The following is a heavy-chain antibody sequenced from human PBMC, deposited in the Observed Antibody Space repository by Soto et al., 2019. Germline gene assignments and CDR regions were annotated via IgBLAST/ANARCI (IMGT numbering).Heavy chain of an antibody. CDR2: INHIGST. CDR1: VGYFSGYY. J-gene: IGHJ4*02. Sequence: SERLSLTSAVYVGYFSGYYWSWDRQPPGEWLEWVGEINHIGSTNYNPSLKSRATISVDTSKKQFSLKLSSVTAADTAVYYCGRAYYDILTGYYNHRSCLDYWGPGTQVTVSS. CDR3: GRAYYDILTGYYNHRSCLDY. D-gene: IGHD3-9*01. V-gene: IGHV4-34*01.